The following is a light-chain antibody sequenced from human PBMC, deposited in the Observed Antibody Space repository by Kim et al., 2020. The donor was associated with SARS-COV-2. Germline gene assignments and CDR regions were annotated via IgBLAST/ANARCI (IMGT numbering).Light chain of an antibody. CDR1: SSNLGKND. CDR3: VSWDDSLSGFVA. Sequence: QEVTISCSGTSSNLGKNDVSWYPHLPGRVPKLVISRGDERRSGISNRFSGSQSGTSASLAISGLRPEDAGDYYCVSWDDSLSGFVAFGGGTQLTVL. J-gene: IGLJ2*01. CDR2: RGD. V-gene: IGLV1-47*01.